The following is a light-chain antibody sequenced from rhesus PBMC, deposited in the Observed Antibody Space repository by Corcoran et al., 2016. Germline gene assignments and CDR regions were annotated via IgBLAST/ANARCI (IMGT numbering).Light chain of an antibody. Sequence: DIVMTQTPLSLSVTPGEPASISFRSSQSLRPSNGHTSLTWYFQKAGQSPKFLFYEVSNRASGVPDRFSGGGSATDFTLKISRVEADDVGIYYCEQTLQTPYSFDQGTKVEIK. CDR3: EQTLQTPYS. V-gene: IGKV2-78*01. CDR1: QSLRPSNGHTS. CDR2: EVS. J-gene: IGKJ2*01.